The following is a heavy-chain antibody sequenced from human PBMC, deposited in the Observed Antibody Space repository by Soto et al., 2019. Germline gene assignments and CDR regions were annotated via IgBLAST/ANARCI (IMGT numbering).Heavy chain of an antibody. CDR1: GYTFTGYY. CDR3: VRDYDSSGYYRYNWFDP. CDR2: INPNSGGT. D-gene: IGHD3-22*01. Sequence: QVQLVQSGAEVKKPGASVKVSCKASGYTFTGYYMHWVRQAPGQGLEWMGWINPNSGGTNYAQKFQGRVTMTRDTSISTAYMELSRLRSDDTAVYYCVRDYDSSGYYRYNWFDPWGQGTLVTVSS. V-gene: IGHV1-2*02. J-gene: IGHJ5*02.